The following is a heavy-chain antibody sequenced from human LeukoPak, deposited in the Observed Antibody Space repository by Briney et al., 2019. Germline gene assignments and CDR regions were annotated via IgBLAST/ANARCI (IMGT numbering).Heavy chain of an antibody. V-gene: IGHV6-1*01. CDR1: GDSVSSNNAV. D-gene: IGHD3-10*01. CDR2: TYYRSKWNY. J-gene: IGHJ4*02. Sequence: SQTLSLTCAISGDSVSSNNAVWNWIRQPPSRGLEWLGKTYYRSKWNYDYAVSMKSRITINPDTSKNHFSLQLSSVTPEDTAVYYCARSVNSGCLDCWGQGVLVTVSS. CDR3: ARSVNSGCLDC.